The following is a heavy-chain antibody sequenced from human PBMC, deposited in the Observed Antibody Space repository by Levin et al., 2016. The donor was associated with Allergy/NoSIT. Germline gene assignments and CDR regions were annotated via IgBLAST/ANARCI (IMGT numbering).Heavy chain of an antibody. CDR3: VAHLAGVGH. Sequence: LSLTCAASGFTFSDYWMHWVRQAPGKGLECIGRSRNKAGNYATEYAASVRGRFIISRDDSKNSVYLQMNSLKTEDTAVYYCVAHLAGVGHWGQGTLVTVSS. J-gene: IGHJ4*02. CDR2: SRNKAGNYAT. V-gene: IGHV3-72*01. D-gene: IGHD3-16*01. CDR1: GFTFSDYW.